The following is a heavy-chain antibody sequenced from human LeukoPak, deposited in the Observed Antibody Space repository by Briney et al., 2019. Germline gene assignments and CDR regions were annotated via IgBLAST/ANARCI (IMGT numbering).Heavy chain of an antibody. CDR1: GLSFSSYD. CDR3: AREMSDTVSWGWYFDL. CDR2: FGTKGDT. V-gene: IGHV3-13*01. J-gene: IGHJ2*01. D-gene: IGHD4-17*01. Sequence: GGSLRLSCAASGLSFSSYDMHWVRQATGKGLEWVSAFGTKGDTYYSDSVRGRFTISRENGKNPLYLQMNSLRAGDTAVYYCAREMSDTVSWGWYFDLWGRGTLVTVSS.